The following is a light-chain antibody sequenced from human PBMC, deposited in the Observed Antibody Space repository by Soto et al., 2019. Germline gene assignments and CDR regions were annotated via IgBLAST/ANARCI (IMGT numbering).Light chain of an antibody. CDR1: QGISNY. CDR3: LQPNSHSRT. J-gene: IGKJ4*01. CDR2: AAS. Sequence: DIKMTQSPSAMSASVGDRVTITCRASQGISNYLAWFQQKPGKVPKRLIYAASSLQSGVPSRFTGSGSGTEFTLTISSLQQEERAPYDFLQPNSHSRTFGGVT. V-gene: IGKV1-17*03.